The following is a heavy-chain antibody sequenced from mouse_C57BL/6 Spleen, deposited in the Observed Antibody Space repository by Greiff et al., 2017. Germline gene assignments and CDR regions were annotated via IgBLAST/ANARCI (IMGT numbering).Heavy chain of an antibody. Sequence: DVKLQESGGGLVKPGGSLKLSCAASGFTFSSYAMSWVRQTPETRLEWVATISDGGSYTYYPDNVKGRFTISRDNAKNNLYLQMSHPKSEDTAMYYCARDQSYGNPYFDVWGTGTTVTVSS. J-gene: IGHJ1*03. V-gene: IGHV5-4*01. D-gene: IGHD2-1*01. CDR1: GFTFSSYA. CDR2: ISDGGSYT. CDR3: ARDQSYGNPYFDV.